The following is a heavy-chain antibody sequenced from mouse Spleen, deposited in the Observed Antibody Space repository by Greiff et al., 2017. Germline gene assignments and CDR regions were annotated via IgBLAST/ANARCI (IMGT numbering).Heavy chain of an antibody. CDR2: ISSGGGST. V-gene: IGHV5-12-1*01. CDR1: GFAFSSYD. J-gene: IGHJ3*01. D-gene: IGHD2-1*01. CDR3: ARHEDYYGAY. Sequence: EVKLVESGGGLVKPGGSLKLSCAASGFAFSSYDMSWVRQTPEKRLEWVAYISSGGGSTYYPDTVKGRFTISRDNAKNTLYLQMSSLKSEDTAMYYCARHEDYYGAYWGQGTLVTVSA.